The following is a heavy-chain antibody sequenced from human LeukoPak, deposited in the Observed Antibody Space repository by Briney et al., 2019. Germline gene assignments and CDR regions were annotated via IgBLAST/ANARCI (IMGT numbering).Heavy chain of an antibody. V-gene: IGHV1-2*02. J-gene: IGHJ4*02. CDR1: GYTFTGYY. CDR2: INPNSGGT. D-gene: IGHD2-8*01. CDR3: ARAQYCTNGVCNDY. Sequence: GASVKVSCKASGYTFTGYYMHWVRQAPGQGLEWMGWINPNSGGTNYAQKFQGRVTMTRDTPISTAYMELSRLRSDDTAVYYCARAQYCTNGVCNDYWGQGTLVTVSS.